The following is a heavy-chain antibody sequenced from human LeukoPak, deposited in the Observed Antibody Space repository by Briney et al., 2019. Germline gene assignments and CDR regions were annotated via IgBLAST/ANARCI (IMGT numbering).Heavy chain of an antibody. V-gene: IGHV4-39*01. J-gene: IGHJ4*02. CDR3: ARRDIVATIST. D-gene: IGHD5-12*01. CDR1: GGSISSSSYY. Sequence: SETLSLTCIVSGGSISSSSYYWAWIRQPLGKGLEWIGSIFYSGTTFYNPSLKSRLTISVDTSKNQFSLRLSSVTAADTAVYYCARRDIVATISTWGQGTLVTVSS. CDR2: IFYSGTT.